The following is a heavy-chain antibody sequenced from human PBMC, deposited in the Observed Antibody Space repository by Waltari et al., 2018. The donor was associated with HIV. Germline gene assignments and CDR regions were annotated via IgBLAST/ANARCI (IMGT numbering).Heavy chain of an antibody. J-gene: IGHJ4*02. D-gene: IGHD3-22*01. V-gene: IGHV3-7*01. CDR1: GFTFNKYW. CDR3: VREALYDSSGYYFDY. CDR2: IKQDESEK. Sequence: EVQLVESGGGLVQPGGSLRLSCAASGFTFNKYWMTWVRQAPGKGVEWVANIKQDESEKYYVDSLKGRFTISRDNAKNSLFLQMNSLRVEDTAVYYCVREALYDSSGYYFDYWGQGTLVTVSS.